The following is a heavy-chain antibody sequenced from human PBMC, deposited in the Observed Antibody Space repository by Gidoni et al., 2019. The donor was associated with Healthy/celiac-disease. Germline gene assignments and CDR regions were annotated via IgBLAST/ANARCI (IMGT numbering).Heavy chain of an antibody. V-gene: IGHV3-11*05. J-gene: IGHJ3*02. CDR3: AREDFDWLSGAFDI. Sequence: QVQLVESGGGLVKPGGSLRLSCAASGFTFSDYYMSWIRQAPGKGLEWVSYISSSSSYTNYADSVKGRFTISRDNAKNSLYLQMNSLRAEDTAVYYCAREDFDWLSGAFDIWGQGTMVTVSS. D-gene: IGHD3-9*01. CDR1: GFTFSDYY. CDR2: ISSSSSYT.